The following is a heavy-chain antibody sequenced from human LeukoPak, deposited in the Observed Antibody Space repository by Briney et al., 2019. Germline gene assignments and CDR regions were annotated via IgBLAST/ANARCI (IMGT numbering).Heavy chain of an antibody. CDR2: IYSGGST. CDR1: GFTVSSNY. Sequence: GGSLRLSCAASGFTVSSNYMSWVRQAPGKGLEWVSVIYSGGSTYYADSVKGRFTISRDNSKNTLYLQMNSLRAEDTAVYYCARFFAYYSSFDYWGQGTLVTVSS. CDR3: ARFFAYYSSFDY. D-gene: IGHD3-10*01. V-gene: IGHV3-66*01. J-gene: IGHJ4*02.